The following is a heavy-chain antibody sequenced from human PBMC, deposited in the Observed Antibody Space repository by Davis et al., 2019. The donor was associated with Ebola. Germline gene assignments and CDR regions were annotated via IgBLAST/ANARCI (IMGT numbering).Heavy chain of an antibody. CDR1: GYSFTSYW. Sequence: GESLKISCTGSGYSFTSYWIGWVRQLPGKGLEWMGIIYPGDSDTRYSPSFQGQVTISADESVSTAYLQWSSLKASETAIYYCARWGSYHGSGIQILLYYGMDVGGQGTTVTVSS. CDR2: IYPGDSDT. J-gene: IGHJ6*02. V-gene: IGHV5-51*01. D-gene: IGHD3-10*01. CDR3: ARWGSYHGSGIQILLYYGMDV.